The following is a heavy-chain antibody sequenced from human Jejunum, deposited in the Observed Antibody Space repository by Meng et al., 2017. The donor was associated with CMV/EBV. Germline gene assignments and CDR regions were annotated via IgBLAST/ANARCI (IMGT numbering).Heavy chain of an antibody. CDR1: GSVSSGSYY. V-gene: IGHV4-61*01. CDR3: ARGLPSGTHLGWFDS. Sequence: GSVSSGSYYWSWIRQPPRKALEWIGYMYDSGSSNYNPSLKSRVTISLDTSKNQFSLRLDSVTAADTAVYYCARGLPSGTHLGWFDSWGQGTLVTVSS. CDR2: MYDSGSS. D-gene: IGHD1-26*01. J-gene: IGHJ5*01.